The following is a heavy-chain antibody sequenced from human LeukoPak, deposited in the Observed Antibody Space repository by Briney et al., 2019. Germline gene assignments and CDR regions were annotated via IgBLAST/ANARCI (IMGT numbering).Heavy chain of an antibody. CDR3: ARLDDADAFDI. CDR2: INPKSGGT. D-gene: IGHD2-2*03. CDR1: GYTFSGYY. Sequence: ASVNVSCKASGYTFSGYYMHWVRQAPGQGLEWMGWINPKSGGTNYAQKFQGRVTMTRDTSISTAYMELSSLRSGDTAVYYCARLDDADAFDIWGQGTMVTVSA. V-gene: IGHV1-2*02. J-gene: IGHJ3*02.